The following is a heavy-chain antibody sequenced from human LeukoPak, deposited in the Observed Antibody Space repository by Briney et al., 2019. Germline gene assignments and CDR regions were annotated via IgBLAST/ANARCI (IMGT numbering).Heavy chain of an antibody. CDR1: GFTFSSYW. J-gene: IGHJ4*02. CDR2: IKQDGSEK. V-gene: IGHV3-7*04. D-gene: IGHD3-10*01. CDR3: ARDGSSGSYMGGY. Sequence: PGGSLRLSCAASGFTFSSYWMSWVRQAPGKGLEWVANIKQDGSEKYYVDSVKGRFTISRDNAKNSLYLQMNSLRAEDTAVYYRARDGSSGSYMGGYWGQGTLVTVSS.